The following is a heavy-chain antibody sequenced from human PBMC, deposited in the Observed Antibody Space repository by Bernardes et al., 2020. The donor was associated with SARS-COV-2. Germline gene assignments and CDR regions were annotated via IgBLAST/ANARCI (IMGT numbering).Heavy chain of an antibody. V-gene: IGHV3-7*02. CDR3: ARGPRIQLWQGFDY. CDR1: GFTFSSYW. CDR2: IKQDGSEK. D-gene: IGHD5-18*01. J-gene: IGHJ4*02. Sequence: GWSLRLSCAASGFTFSSYWMSWVRQAPGKGLEWVANIKQDGSEKYYVDSVKGRFTISRDNAKNSLYLQMNSLRAEDTAVYYCARGPRIQLWQGFDYWGQGALVTVSS.